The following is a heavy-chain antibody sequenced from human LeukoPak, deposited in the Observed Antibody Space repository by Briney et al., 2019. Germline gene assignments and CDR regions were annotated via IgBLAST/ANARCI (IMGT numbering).Heavy chain of an antibody. J-gene: IGHJ6*03. V-gene: IGHV4-61*02. CDR2: IYTSGST. CDR1: GGSTSSGSYY. Sequence: TSQTLSLTCTVSGGSTSSGSYYWSWIRQPAGKGLEWIGRIYTSGSTNYNPSLKSRVTISVDTSKNQFSLKLSSVTAADTAVYYCARDRGQIGYYYYYYMDVWGKGTTVTVSS. D-gene: IGHD3-22*01. CDR3: ARDRGQIGYYYYYYMDV.